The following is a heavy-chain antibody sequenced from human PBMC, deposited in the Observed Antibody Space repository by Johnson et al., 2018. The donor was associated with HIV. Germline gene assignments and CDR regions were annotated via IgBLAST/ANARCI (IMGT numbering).Heavy chain of an antibody. J-gene: IGHJ3*02. CDR3: AKGGVAAAKGAFDI. CDR1: GFTFDDYG. CDR2: INWNGGST. D-gene: IGHD6-25*01. Sequence: EVHLVESGGGVVRPGGSLRLSCAASGFTFDDYGMSWVRQAPGKGLEWVSGINWNGGSTGYADSVKGRFTISRDNAKNSLYLQMNSLRAEDTALYFCAKGGVAAAKGAFDIWGQGTMVTVSS. V-gene: IGHV3-20*04.